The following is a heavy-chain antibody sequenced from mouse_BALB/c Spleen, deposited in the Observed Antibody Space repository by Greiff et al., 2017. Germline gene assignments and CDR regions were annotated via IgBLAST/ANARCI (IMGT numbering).Heavy chain of an antibody. Sequence: QVQLKESGPGLVAPSQSLSITCTVSGFSLTGYGVNWVRQPPGKGLEWLGMIWGDGSTDYNSALKSRLSISKDNSKSQVFLKMNSLQTDDTARYYCAREGLRLGFDYWGQGTTLTVSS. CDR3: AREGLRLGFDY. CDR1: GFSLTGYG. CDR2: IWGDGST. V-gene: IGHV2-6-7*01. J-gene: IGHJ2*01. D-gene: IGHD1-2*01.